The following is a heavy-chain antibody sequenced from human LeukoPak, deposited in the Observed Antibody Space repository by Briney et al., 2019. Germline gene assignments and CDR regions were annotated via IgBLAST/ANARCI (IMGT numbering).Heavy chain of an antibody. V-gene: IGHV3-48*02. Sequence: GGSLRLSCAASGFTFSSYSMSWVRQAPGKGLEWLSYIGGSNSPTYYSDSVKGRFTISRDNAKNSLFLHMDSLRDEDTAVYYCARDGFGDFPLGASKVGDYWGQGTLVTVSS. CDR3: ARDGFGDFPLGASKVGDY. CDR1: GFTFSSYS. J-gene: IGHJ4*02. CDR2: IGGSNSPT. D-gene: IGHD4-17*01.